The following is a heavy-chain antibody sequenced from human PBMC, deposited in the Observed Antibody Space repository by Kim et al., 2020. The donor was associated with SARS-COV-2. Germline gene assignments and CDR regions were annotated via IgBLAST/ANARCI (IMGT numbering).Heavy chain of an antibody. CDR1: GGPISVHY. J-gene: IGHJ3*02. D-gene: IGHD3-16*01. CDR3: VRQVHSRDLRLGEGAPQGDGVDI. V-gene: IGHV4-59*08. CDR2: IYYDGST. Sequence: SETLSLTCTVSGGPISVHYWTWIRQPPGKGLEWIGHIYYDGSTPYNPSLRSRLSMSIDKASDQFYLTLRSVTAIDTAIYYCVRQVHSRDLRLGEGAPQGDGVDIWGQGTMVTVSS.